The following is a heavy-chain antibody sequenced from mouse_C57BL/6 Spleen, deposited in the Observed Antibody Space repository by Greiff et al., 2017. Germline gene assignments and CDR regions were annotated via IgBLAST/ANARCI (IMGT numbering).Heavy chain of an antibody. CDR2: INPSSGYT. J-gene: IGHJ4*01. D-gene: IGHD2-1*01. V-gene: IGHV1-7*01. CDR3: ARGDGNYDAMDY. Sequence: QVQLQQSGAELAKPGASVKLSCKASGYTFTSYWMHWVKQRPGQGLEWIGYINPSSGYTKYNQKFKDKATLTVDKSSSTAYMQLSSLTSEDSAVYYCARGDGNYDAMDYWGQGTSVTVSS. CDR1: GYTFTSYW.